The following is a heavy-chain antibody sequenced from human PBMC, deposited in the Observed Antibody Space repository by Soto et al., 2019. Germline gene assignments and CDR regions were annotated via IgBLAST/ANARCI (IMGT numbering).Heavy chain of an antibody. CDR3: ARGLRYSYGYSDY. J-gene: IGHJ4*02. V-gene: IGHV4-34*01. Sequence: SETLSLTCAVYGGSFSGYYWSWIRQPPGKGLEWIGEINHSGSTNYSPSLKSRVTISVDTSKNQFSLKLSSVTAADTAVYYCARGLRYSYGYSDYWGQGTLVTVSS. CDR2: INHSGST. D-gene: IGHD5-18*01. CDR1: GGSFSGYY.